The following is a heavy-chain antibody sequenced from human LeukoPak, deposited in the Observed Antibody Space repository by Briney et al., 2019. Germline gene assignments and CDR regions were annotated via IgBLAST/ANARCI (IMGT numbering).Heavy chain of an antibody. J-gene: IGHJ4*02. CDR3: AKDSITMVRGAKTTHFDY. D-gene: IGHD3-10*01. CDR2: ISGSGGST. CDR1: GFSLNTYA. Sequence: TGGSLRLSCAASGFSLNTYAMHWVRQAPGKGLEWVSAISGSGGSTYYADSVEGRFTISRDNSKNTLYLQMNSLRAEDTAVYYCAKDSITMVRGAKTTHFDYWGQGTLVTVSS. V-gene: IGHV3-23*01.